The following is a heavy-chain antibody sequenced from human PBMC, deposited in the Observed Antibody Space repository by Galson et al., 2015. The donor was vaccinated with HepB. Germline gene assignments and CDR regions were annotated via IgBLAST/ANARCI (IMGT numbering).Heavy chain of an antibody. V-gene: IGHV3-30*02. Sequence: SLRLSCAASGFTFNSYGMYWVRQGPGKGLEWVAFIRYDGSKEFYADSVKGRFSISRDNSKNTLYLQMSSLRAEDTAMYYCANDFATMTTAWPDCWGQGTLVTVSS. CDR1: GFTFNSYG. J-gene: IGHJ4*02. CDR3: ANDFATMTTAWPDC. CDR2: IRYDGSKE. D-gene: IGHD4-17*01.